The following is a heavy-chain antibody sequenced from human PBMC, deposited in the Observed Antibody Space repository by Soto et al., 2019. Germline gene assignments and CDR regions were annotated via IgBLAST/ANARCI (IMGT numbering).Heavy chain of an antibody. CDR3: ARDRTGSGANNWFDP. V-gene: IGHV3-53*04. D-gene: IGHD6-19*01. J-gene: IGHJ5*02. Sequence: GGSLRLSCAASGFTVSSNYMSWVRQAPGKGLEWVSVIYSGGSTYYADSVKGRFTISRHNSKNTLYLQMNSLRAEDTAVYYCARDRTGSGANNWFDPGGQGTLVTVSS. CDR2: IYSGGST. CDR1: GFTVSSNY.